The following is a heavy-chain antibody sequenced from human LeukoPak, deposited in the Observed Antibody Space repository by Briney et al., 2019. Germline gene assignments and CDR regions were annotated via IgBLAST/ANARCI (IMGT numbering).Heavy chain of an antibody. D-gene: IGHD3-3*01. CDR1: GGSISSYY. V-gene: IGHV4-59*01. Sequence: SETLSLTCTVSGGSISSYYWSWIRQPPGKGLEWIGYIYYSGSTNYNPSLKSRVTISVDTSKNQFSLKLSSVTAADTAVHYCARDSGTYYDFWSGYRPFDYWGQGTLVTVSS. CDR3: ARDSGTYYDFWSGYRPFDY. CDR2: IYYSGST. J-gene: IGHJ4*02.